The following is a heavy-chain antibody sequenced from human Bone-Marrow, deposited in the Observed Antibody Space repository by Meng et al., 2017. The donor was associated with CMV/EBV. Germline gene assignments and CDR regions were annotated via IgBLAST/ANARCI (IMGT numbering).Heavy chain of an antibody. CDR2: IGTAGDT. D-gene: IGHD3-22*01. V-gene: IGHV3-13*01. CDR3: ARGSYDSSGYYSGGPYYYGMDV. Sequence: GESLQISCAASGFTFSSYDMHWVRQATGKGLEWVSAIGTAGDTYYPGSVKGRFTISRENAKNSLYLQMNSLRAGDTAVYYCARGSYDSSGYYSGGPYYYGMDVWGQGTTVTVSS. CDR1: GFTFSSYD. J-gene: IGHJ6*02.